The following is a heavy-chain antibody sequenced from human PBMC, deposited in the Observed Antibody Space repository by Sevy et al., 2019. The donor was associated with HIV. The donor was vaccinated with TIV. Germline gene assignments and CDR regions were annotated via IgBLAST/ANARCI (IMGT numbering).Heavy chain of an antibody. Sequence: GGSLRLSCAASGFTFSSYDMHWVRQAPGKGLEWVAVISYDGSNKYYADSVKGRFTISRDNSKNTLYLQMNSLRAEDTAVYYCARGEGIAVAGTWPDYWGQGTLVTVSS. J-gene: IGHJ4*02. V-gene: IGHV3-30-3*01. CDR3: ARGEGIAVAGTWPDY. CDR1: GFTFSSYD. D-gene: IGHD6-19*01. CDR2: ISYDGSNK.